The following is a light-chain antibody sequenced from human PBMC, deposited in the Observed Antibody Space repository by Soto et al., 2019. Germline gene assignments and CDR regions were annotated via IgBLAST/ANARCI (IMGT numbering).Light chain of an antibody. CDR2: GAS. CDR1: QSVSSSY. Sequence: EIVLTQSPGTLSLSPGERATLSCRASQSVSSSYLAWYQQKPGQAPRLLIYGASSRATGIPDRFSGSGSGTDFTRTISTLEPEDFAVYYCQQYGSSPITFGGGTKVEIK. CDR3: QQYGSSPIT. J-gene: IGKJ4*01. V-gene: IGKV3-20*01.